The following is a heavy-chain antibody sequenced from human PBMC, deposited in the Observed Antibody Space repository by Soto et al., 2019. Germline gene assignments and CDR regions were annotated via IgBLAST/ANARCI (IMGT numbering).Heavy chain of an antibody. CDR2: FYTSGNT. Sequence: SETLSLTCTVSCGSVSSYYWSWIRQPAGKGLEWIGRFYTSGNTNYNPSLKSRVTMSLDTSKNQFSLKLSSVTAADTAVYFCASDSTGWFDPWGQGTLVTVSS. V-gene: IGHV4-4*07. J-gene: IGHJ5*02. CDR1: CGSVSSYY. CDR3: ASDSTGWFDP. D-gene: IGHD7-27*01.